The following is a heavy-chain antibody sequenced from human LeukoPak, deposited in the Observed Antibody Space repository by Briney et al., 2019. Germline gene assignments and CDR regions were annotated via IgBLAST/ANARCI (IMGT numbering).Heavy chain of an antibody. CDR3: ARDCDRSGYYCY. CDR1: GYSFTSYG. D-gene: IGHD3-22*01. V-gene: IGHV1-18*01. Sequence: ASVQVSCKASGYSFTSYGISWVRQAPGQGLEWMGCISVYNGNTNYAQKLQGRVTMTTDTSTSTAYMELRSLRSDDTAVYYCARDCDRSGYYCYWGQGTLVTVSS. J-gene: IGHJ4*02. CDR2: ISVYNGNT.